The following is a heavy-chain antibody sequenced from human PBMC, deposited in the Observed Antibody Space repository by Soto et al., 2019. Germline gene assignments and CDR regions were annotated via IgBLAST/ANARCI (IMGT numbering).Heavy chain of an antibody. CDR3: ARRELEPTNNDAFHI. CDR2: IYYSGST. CDR1: GGSISSSNHY. D-gene: IGHD1-1*01. V-gene: IGHV4-39*01. J-gene: IGHJ3*02. Sequence: SETLSLTCAVSGGSISSSNHYWDWIRQPPGKGPEWIGRIYYSGSTYYNPSLKSRVTISVDTSKNQFSLKLSSVTAADTAVYYCARRELEPTNNDAFHIWGQGTMVTVSS.